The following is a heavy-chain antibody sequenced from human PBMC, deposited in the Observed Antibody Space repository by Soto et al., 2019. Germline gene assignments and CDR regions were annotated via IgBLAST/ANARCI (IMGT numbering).Heavy chain of an antibody. CDR1: GGYFSGYY. CDR2: INHSGST. CDR3: ARRVTARPLDY. D-gene: IGHD6-25*01. Sequence: SETLSLTCAVYGGYFSGYYWSWIRQPPGKGLEWIGEINHSGSTNCHPSLKSQVTISVDTSKNQLSMKLSSVTAEDTAVYYCARRVTARPLDYWGQGTLVTVSS. J-gene: IGHJ4*02. V-gene: IGHV4-34*01.